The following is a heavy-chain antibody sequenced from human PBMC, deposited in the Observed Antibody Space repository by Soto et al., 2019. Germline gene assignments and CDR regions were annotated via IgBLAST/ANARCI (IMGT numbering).Heavy chain of an antibody. V-gene: IGHV3-23*01. CDR1: GFAFSSHP. CDR2: ISDGGDLT. J-gene: IGHJ3*02. D-gene: IGHD3-10*01. CDR3: ARRVIGSSRAFDI. Sequence: SLRLSCAASGFAFSSHPMSWVRQAPEKGLEWVAGISDGGDLTYNADSVRGRFTISRDNSRNTLYLQMNSLRAEDTAVYYCARRVIGSSRAFDIWGQGTMVTVSS.